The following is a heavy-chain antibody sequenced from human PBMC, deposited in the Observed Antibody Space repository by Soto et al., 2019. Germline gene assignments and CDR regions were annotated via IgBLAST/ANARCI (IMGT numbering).Heavy chain of an antibody. V-gene: IGHV4-30-4*01. Sequence: QVQLQESGPGLVEPSQTLSLTCTVSGGSICSGDYYWTWIRQPPGKGLEWIGYIYYTGSTYYNPSLKSRLTISLDMSRTQFSLRLTSVAAADTAVYYCASGSSSLRFDPWGQGTLVTVSS. CDR3: ASGSSSLRFDP. J-gene: IGHJ5*02. D-gene: IGHD3-10*01. CDR2: IYYTGST. CDR1: GGSICSGDYY.